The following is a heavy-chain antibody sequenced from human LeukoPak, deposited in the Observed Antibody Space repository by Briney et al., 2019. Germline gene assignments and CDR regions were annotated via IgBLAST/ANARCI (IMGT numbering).Heavy chain of an antibody. CDR3: ARGPADGYYYYMDV. D-gene: IGHD5-24*01. CDR2: IGTAGDT. J-gene: IGHJ6*03. V-gene: IGHV3-13*01. CDR1: VFTFSSYD. Sequence: GGSLRLSCAASVFTFSSYDMHWVRQATGKGLEWVSAIGTAGDTYYPGSVKGRFTNSRENAKNSLYLQMNSLRARDTAVYYCARGPADGYYYYMDVWGKGTTVTVSS.